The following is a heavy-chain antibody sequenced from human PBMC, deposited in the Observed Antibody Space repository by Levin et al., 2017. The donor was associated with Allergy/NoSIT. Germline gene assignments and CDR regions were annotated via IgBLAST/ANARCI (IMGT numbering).Heavy chain of an antibody. CDR1: GFTFDDYA. CDR2: ISWNSGSI. J-gene: IGHJ4*02. V-gene: IGHV3-9*01. Sequence: SLKISCAASGFTFDDYAMHWVRQAPGKGLEWVSGISWNSGSIGYADSVKGRFTISRDNAKNSLYLQMNSLRAEDTALYYCAKDYGDYVYYFDYWGQGTLVTVSS. D-gene: IGHD4-17*01. CDR3: AKDYGDYVYYFDY.